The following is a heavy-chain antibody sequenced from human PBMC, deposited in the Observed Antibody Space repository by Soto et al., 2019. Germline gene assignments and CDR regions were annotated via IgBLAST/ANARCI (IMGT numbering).Heavy chain of an antibody. V-gene: IGHV4-34*01. CDR3: MLGSGWKDFDY. D-gene: IGHD3-22*01. Sequence: PSETLSLTCAVYGGSFSGYYWTWIRQPPGTGLEWIGNIYYSGSTYYNPSLKSRVTISVDTSKNQFSLKLSSVTAADTAVYYCMLGSGWKDFDYWGQGTLVTVSS. CDR1: GGSFSGYY. CDR2: IYYSGST. J-gene: IGHJ4*02.